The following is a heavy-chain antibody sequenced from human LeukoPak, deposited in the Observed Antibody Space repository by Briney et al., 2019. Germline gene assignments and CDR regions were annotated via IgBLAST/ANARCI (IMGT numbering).Heavy chain of an antibody. CDR2: ISSTSGYI. D-gene: IGHD6-13*01. CDR3: ARDRVWTVLY. V-gene: IGHV3-21*01. J-gene: IGHJ4*02. Sequence: GGSLRLSCAPSGLSFSSYTIHWVRQAPGKGLEWVSSISSTSGYIHYADSVKGRFSISRDNAKNSLYLQMNSLRAEDTAVYYCARDRVWTVLYWGQGTLVTVSS. CDR1: GLSFSSYT.